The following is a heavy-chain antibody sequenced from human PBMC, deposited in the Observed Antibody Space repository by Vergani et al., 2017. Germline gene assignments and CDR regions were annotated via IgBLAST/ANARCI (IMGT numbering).Heavy chain of an antibody. D-gene: IGHD3-16*01. CDR1: GDSISSYY. Sequence: QVQLQESGPGLVKPSETLSLTCTVSGDSISSYYWSWIRQPPGKGLEWIGYIYYSGSAYYNPSLKSRVSISVDASKNQFSLKLSSVTAADSAVYYCARHDSGHYDASYYGLDVWGQGTTVTVSS. CDR2: IYYSGSA. CDR3: ARHDSGHYDASYYGLDV. J-gene: IGHJ6*02. V-gene: IGHV4-59*08.